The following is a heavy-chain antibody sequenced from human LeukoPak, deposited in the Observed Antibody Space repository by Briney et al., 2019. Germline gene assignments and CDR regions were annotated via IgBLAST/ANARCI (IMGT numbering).Heavy chain of an antibody. CDR1: GYRFTSYY. J-gene: IGHJ4*02. V-gene: IGHV1-46*01. CDR3: ASLGSGSSPIVDFDY. Sequence: ASVKVSCKASGYRFTSYYIHWVRQVPGQGLEWMGIIDPSGGGTNYAQKFQGRVIMTRDTSTRTVYMELSSLRSEDTAVYYCASLGSGSSPIVDFDYWGQGSLVTVSS. CDR2: IDPSGGGT. D-gene: IGHD3-10*01.